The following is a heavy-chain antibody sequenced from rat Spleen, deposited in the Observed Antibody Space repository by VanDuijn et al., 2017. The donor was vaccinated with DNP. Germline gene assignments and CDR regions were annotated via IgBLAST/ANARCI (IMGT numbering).Heavy chain of an antibody. V-gene: IGHV3-1*01. CDR1: GYSITSNY. J-gene: IGHJ4*01. CDR2: ISYGGST. D-gene: IGHD1-1*01. CDR3: ARLRLEWEVRAMDA. Sequence: EVQLQESGPGLVKPSQSLSLTCSVTGYSITSNYWGWIRKFPGSEMEWIGRISYGGSTRYNPSLKSRISITRDTSKNQFFLQLNSLTTEDTATYYCARLRLEWEVRAMDAWGQGTSVTVSS.